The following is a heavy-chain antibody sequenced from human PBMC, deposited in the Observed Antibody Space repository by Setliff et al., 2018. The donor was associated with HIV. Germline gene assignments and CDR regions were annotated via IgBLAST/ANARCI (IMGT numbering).Heavy chain of an antibody. V-gene: IGHV4-4*03. CDR1: GGSISSGNW. D-gene: IGHD3-22*01. CDR2: IYHSGIT. J-gene: IGHJ4*02. Sequence: LRETLSLTCAVSGGSISSGNWWSWVRQPPGKRLEWIGEIYHSGITNYNPSLKSRVTISVDKSRNQFSLKLSSVTAADTAVYYCASTTYYYDSSGYNSWPLFDYWGQGTLVTVSS. CDR3: ASTTYYYDSSGYNSWPLFDY.